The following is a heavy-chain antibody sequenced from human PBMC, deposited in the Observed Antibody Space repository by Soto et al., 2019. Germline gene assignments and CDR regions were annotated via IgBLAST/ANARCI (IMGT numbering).Heavy chain of an antibody. V-gene: IGHV3-9*01. J-gene: IGHJ4*02. CDR1: GFTFDDYA. CDR3: AKGGSVAH. D-gene: IGHD6-19*01. Sequence: SLSLSCAASGFTFDDYAMHWVRQAPGKGLEWVSGISWNSGSIGYADSVKGRFTISRDNAKNSLYLQMNSLRAEDTALYYCAKGGSVAHWGQGTLVTVSS. CDR2: ISWNSGSI.